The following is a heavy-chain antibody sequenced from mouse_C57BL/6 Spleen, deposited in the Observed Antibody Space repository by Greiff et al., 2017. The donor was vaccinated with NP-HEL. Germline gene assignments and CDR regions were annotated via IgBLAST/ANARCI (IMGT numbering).Heavy chain of an antibody. CDR3: TRSGITTVAGGFAY. V-gene: IGHV1-69*01. CDR2: IDPSDSYT. CDR1: GYTFTSYW. D-gene: IGHD1-1*01. J-gene: IGHJ3*01. Sequence: VQLQQPGAELVMPGASVKLSCKASGYTFTSYWMHWVKQRPGQGLEWIGEIDPSDSYTNYNQKFKGKSTLTVDKSSSTAYMQLSSLTSEDSAVYYCTRSGITTVAGGFAYWGQGTLVTVSA.